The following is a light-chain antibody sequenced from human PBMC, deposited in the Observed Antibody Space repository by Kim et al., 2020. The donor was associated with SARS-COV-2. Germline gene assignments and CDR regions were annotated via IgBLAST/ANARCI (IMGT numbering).Light chain of an antibody. Sequence: GDRVTITCQASQDINSDLAWYQQKPGKAPNLLIYDASSLKSGVPSRFSGSGSGTGFTLTISSLQPEDFATYYCQHFNNYGLTFGGGTKVDI. CDR3: QHFNNYGLT. CDR1: QDINSD. CDR2: DAS. J-gene: IGKJ4*01. V-gene: IGKV1D-13*01.